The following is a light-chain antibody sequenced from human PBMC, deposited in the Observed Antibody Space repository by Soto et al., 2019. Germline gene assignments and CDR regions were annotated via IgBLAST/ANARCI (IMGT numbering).Light chain of an antibody. J-gene: IGKJ1*01. Sequence: DIQITQSPSTLSASVGARVTMTCRASQSVSNWLAWYQQKPGKAPKLLIYDASTLEDGVPPRFSGSGSGTEFTLSISSLQPDDYATYYCQQYTSYWTFGQGTKVEI. V-gene: IGKV1-5*01. CDR3: QQYTSYWT. CDR1: QSVSNW. CDR2: DAS.